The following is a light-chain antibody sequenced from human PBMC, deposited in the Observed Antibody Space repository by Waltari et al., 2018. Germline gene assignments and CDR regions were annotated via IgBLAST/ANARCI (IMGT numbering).Light chain of an antibody. CDR1: SSHLQRNT. Sequence: QSVLTQAPSASGTPGRRVTISCFGSSSHLQRNTVNWDQQLPGTAPKLLIYSNNQRPSGVPDRFSGSKSGTSASLAISGLQSEDEAEYSCAVWDDSLSGVVFGGGTKLTVL. J-gene: IGLJ2*01. V-gene: IGLV1-44*01. CDR2: SNN. CDR3: AVWDDSLSGVV.